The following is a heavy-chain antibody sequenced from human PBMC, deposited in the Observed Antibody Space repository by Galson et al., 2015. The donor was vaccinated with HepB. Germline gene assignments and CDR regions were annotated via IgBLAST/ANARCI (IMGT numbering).Heavy chain of an antibody. CDR1: GNSFSIYA. CDR2: ISPILGIP. D-gene: IGHD3-3*01. V-gene: IGHV1-69*10. Sequence: SVKVSCKASGNSFSIYAMSWVREAPEQGLEWIGGISPILGIPNYAQKFQDRVTITADKSTGTAFMELSSLRSEDTAVYDCARADDFWSGYRDAGASRWFDAWGQGTLVIVSS. J-gene: IGHJ5*02. CDR3: ARADDFWSGYRDAGASRWFDA.